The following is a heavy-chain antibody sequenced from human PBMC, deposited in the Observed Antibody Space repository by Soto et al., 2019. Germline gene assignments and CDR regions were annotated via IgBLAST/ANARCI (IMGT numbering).Heavy chain of an antibody. CDR1: GYTFTNFG. CDR2: ISAYNGNT. Sequence: GASVKVSCKTSGYTFTNFGISWVRQAPGQGLEWMGWISAYNGNTNYAQKFQGRVTMTTDTSTSTAYMEVRSLRSDDTAVYYCARGRTPIDYWGQGTLVTVSS. CDR3: ARGRTPIDY. J-gene: IGHJ4*02. V-gene: IGHV1-18*01. D-gene: IGHD2-15*01.